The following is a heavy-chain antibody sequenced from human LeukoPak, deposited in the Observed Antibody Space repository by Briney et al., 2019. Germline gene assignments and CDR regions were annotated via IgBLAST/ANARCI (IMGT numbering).Heavy chain of an antibody. D-gene: IGHD5-18*01. CDR1: GGSFSGYY. J-gene: IGHJ4*02. CDR3: ARGRRWIQLWSYFDY. CDR2: INHSGST. Sequence: PSVTLSLTCAVDGGSFSGYYWSWIRQPPGKGLEWIGEINHSGSTNYNPSLKSRVTISVDTSKNQFSLKLSSVTAADTAVYYCARGRRWIQLWSYFDYWGQGTLVTVSS. V-gene: IGHV4-34*01.